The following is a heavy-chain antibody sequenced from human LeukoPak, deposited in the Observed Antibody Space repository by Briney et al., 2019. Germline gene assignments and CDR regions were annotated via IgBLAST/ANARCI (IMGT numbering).Heavy chain of an antibody. CDR1: GFTFSNAW. D-gene: IGHD3-10*01. CDR2: IKSRTDGGTT. J-gene: IGHJ6*04. Sequence: GGSLRHSCAASGFTFSNAWMSWVRQAPGKGLEWVGRIKSRTDGGTTDYAAPVKGRFTISRDDSKNTLYLQMNSLKTEDTAVYYCTTDLYVLLWFGGGMDVWGKGTTVTVSS. CDR3: TTDLYVLLWFGGGMDV. V-gene: IGHV3-15*01.